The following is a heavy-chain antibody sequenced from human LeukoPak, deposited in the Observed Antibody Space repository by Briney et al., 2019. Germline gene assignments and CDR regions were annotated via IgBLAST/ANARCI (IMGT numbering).Heavy chain of an antibody. D-gene: IGHD3-22*01. V-gene: IGHV3-72*01. J-gene: IGHJ4*02. CDR1: GFTFSGHY. CDR3: ATAIGDSTAYYYFDF. CDR2: TRDKVHSYTT. Sequence: GGSLRLSCAASGFTFSGHYIDWVRQAPGKGLQWVGRTRDKVHSYTTEYAASVKGRFTISRDDSKKSVYLQMNSLKTEDTAVYYCATAIGDSTAYYYFDFWGQGTLVTVSS.